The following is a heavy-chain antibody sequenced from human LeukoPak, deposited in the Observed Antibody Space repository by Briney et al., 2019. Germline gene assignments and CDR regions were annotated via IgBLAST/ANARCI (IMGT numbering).Heavy chain of an antibody. CDR3: AKCLTSTGTCYFDY. D-gene: IGHD1-1*01. Sequence: GGSLRLSCAASGFTFSNYAMSRVRQAPGEGLEWVSAISGSGGNTYYADSVNGRFTISRDNSRNTFFLQMNSLRADDTAIYYCAKCLTSTGTCYFDYWGQGTLVTVSS. CDR1: GFTFSNYA. CDR2: ISGSGGNT. J-gene: IGHJ4*02. V-gene: IGHV3-23*01.